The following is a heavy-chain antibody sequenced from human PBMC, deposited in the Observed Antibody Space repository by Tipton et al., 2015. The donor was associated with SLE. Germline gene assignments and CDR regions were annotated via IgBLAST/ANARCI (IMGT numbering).Heavy chain of an antibody. J-gene: IGHJ4*02. D-gene: IGHD3-10*01. CDR3: ARTYYYGSGSSYPLEY. V-gene: IGHV4-59*08. CDR2: IYYSGST. CDR1: GGSISSYY. Sequence: TLSLTCTVSGGSISSYYWSWIRQPPGKGLEWIGYIYYSGSTNYNPSLKSRVTISVDTSKNKFSLKLSSVTAADTAVYYCARTYYYGSGSSYPLEYWGQGTLVTVSS.